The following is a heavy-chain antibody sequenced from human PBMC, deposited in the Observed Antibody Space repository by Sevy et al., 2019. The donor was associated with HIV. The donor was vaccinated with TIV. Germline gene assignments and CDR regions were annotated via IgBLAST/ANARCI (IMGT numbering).Heavy chain of an antibody. Sequence: ASVKVSCKVSGYTLTELSMHWVRQAPGKGLEWMGGFDPEDGETIYAQKFQGRVTMTEDTSTDTAYMELSSLRSEDTAVYYCARGYCISTSCYLPRSYYYYYYGMDVWGQGTTVTVSS. CDR3: ARGYCISTSCYLPRSYYYYYYGMDV. CDR2: FDPEDGET. CDR1: GYTLTELS. J-gene: IGHJ6*02. V-gene: IGHV1-24*01. D-gene: IGHD2-2*01.